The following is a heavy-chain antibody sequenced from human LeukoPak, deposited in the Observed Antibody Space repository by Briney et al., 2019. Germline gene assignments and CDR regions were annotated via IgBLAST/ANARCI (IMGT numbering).Heavy chain of an antibody. CDR3: ARGSEMATMLDY. V-gene: IGHV3-30-3*01. CDR2: ISYDGSNK. Sequence: GRSLRLSCAASGFTFSSYAMHWVRQAPGKGLEWVAVISYDGSNKYYADSVKGRFTISRDNPKNTLYLQMNSLRAVDTAVYYCARGSEMATMLDYWGQGTLVTVSS. D-gene: IGHD5-24*01. CDR1: GFTFSSYA. J-gene: IGHJ4*02.